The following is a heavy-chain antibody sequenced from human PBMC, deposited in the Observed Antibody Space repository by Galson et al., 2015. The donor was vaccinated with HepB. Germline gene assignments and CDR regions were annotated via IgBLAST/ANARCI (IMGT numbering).Heavy chain of an antibody. CDR3: ARHCGAALSNNWFDP. D-gene: IGHD4/OR15-4a*01. V-gene: IGHV3-30-3*01. CDR2: ITHDGSHI. Sequence: SLRLSCAASGFMFGDYSMHWVRQAPGKGLEWVAFITHDGSHIYYLDSVKGRFTISRDNSKNTLYLELSSLRPEDTAFYYCARHCGAALSNNWFDPWGQGTLATVSS. J-gene: IGHJ5*02. CDR1: GFMFGDYS.